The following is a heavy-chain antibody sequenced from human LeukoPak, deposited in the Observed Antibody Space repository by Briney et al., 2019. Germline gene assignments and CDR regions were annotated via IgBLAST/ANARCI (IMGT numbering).Heavy chain of an antibody. CDR2: ISYDGSNK. V-gene: IGHV3-30-3*01. D-gene: IGHD2-15*01. J-gene: IGHJ4*02. CDR1: GFTFSSYA. Sequence: GGSLRLSCAASGFTFSSYAMHWVRQAPGKGLEWVAVISYDGSNKYYADSVKGRFTISRDNSKNTLYLQMNSLRAEETAVYYCARTASLVLPFFDYWGQGPLVTVSS. CDR3: ARTASLVLPFFDY.